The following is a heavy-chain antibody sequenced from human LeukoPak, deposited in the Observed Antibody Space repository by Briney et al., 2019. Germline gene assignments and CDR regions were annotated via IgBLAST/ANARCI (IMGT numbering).Heavy chain of an antibody. CDR2: ISYDGSNK. Sequence: PGGSLRLSCAASGFTFSSYGMHWVRQAPGKGLEWVAVISYDGSNKYYADSVKGRFTISRDNSKNTLYLQMNSLRAEDTAVHYCAKAPRFLEWLYPFYWGQGTLVTVSS. V-gene: IGHV3-30*18. D-gene: IGHD3-3*01. CDR1: GFTFSSYG. CDR3: AKAPRFLEWLYPFY. J-gene: IGHJ4*02.